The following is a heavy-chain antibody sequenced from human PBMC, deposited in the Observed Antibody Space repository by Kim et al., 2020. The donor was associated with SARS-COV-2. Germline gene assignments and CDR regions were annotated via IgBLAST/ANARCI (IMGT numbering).Heavy chain of an antibody. CDR1: GMSYY. J-gene: IGHJ6*02. CDR2: FRHGGNI. CDR3: AASSGPLTRLRVFKVPVVNYYFGLGV. D-gene: IGHD3-10*01. Sequence: SETLSLTCSVYGMSYYWTWIRQSPGKGLEWVGDFRHGGNINYNPSLKTRVTISGDMSKNHFSLTVNSLVAADTGVYYCAASSGPLTRLRVFKVPVVNYYFGLGVWGQGTTVIVSS. V-gene: IGHV4-34*01.